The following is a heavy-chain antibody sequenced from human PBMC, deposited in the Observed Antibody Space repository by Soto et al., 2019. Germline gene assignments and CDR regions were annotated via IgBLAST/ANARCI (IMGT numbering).Heavy chain of an antibody. CDR3: ARSAQWDGFDP. J-gene: IGHJ3*01. V-gene: IGHV4-31*03. D-gene: IGHD2-8*01. Sequence: QVQLQESGPGLVRPSQTLSLTCTVSAGSISTINYYWSWIRQHPEKGLEWIGYISSSGSTSYLSSLKSRVTISLDTSKKQFSLTLTSVTAADTAVYYCARSAQWDGFDPWGQGTMVTVSS. CDR1: AGSISTINYY. CDR2: ISSSGST.